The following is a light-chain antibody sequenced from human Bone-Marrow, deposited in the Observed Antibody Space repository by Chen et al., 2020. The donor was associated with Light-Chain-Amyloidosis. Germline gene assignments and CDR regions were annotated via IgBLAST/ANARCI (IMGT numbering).Light chain of an antibody. CDR1: SSDVGGDNH. Sequence: QSALTQPASVSGSPGQSITISCTGTSSDVGGDNHVSWYQQHPDNAPKLMIYEVTNRPSWVPDRFSGSKSDNTASLTISGLQIEDEADYFCSSYTITNTLVFGSGTRVTVL. CDR3: SSYTITNTLV. CDR2: EVT. J-gene: IGLJ1*01. V-gene: IGLV2-14*01.